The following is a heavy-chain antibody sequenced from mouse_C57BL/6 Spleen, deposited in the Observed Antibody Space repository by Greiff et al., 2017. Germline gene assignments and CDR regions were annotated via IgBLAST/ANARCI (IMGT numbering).Heavy chain of an antibody. CDR3: ARSPYDAPLRYYVDY. J-gene: IGHJ2*01. D-gene: IGHD1-1*01. CDR1: GYTFTSYW. Sequence: VQLQQPGAELVRPGSSVKLSCKASGYTFTSYWMHWVKQRPIQGLEWIGNIDPSDSETHYNQKFKDKATLTVDKSSSTAYMQLSSLTSEDSAVYYCARSPYDAPLRYYVDYWGQGTTLTVSS. CDR2: IDPSDSET. V-gene: IGHV1-52*01.